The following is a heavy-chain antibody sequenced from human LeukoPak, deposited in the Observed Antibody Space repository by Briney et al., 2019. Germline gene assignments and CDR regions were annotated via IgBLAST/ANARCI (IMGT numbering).Heavy chain of an antibody. V-gene: IGHV1-46*01. D-gene: IGHD3-22*01. Sequence: ASVKVSCKASGYTFTSYYIHWVRQAPGRGLEWLGIINPGGGGTSYAEKFQGRVTLTRDTSTSTVYMELSSLRSEDTAVYYCTTRRGDSSGSAKDYFDYWGQGTPVTVSS. CDR3: TTRRGDSSGSAKDYFDY. J-gene: IGHJ4*02. CDR1: GYTFTSYY. CDR2: INPGGGGT.